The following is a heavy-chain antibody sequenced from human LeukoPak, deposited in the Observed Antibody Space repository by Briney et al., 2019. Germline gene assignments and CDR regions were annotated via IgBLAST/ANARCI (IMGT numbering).Heavy chain of an antibody. V-gene: IGHV3-7*01. CDR2: IKQEGREK. Sequence: GGSLRLSCAASGFTFGTYWMSWVRQAPGKGLEWVANIKQEGREKYYVDSVKGRFTISRDNADNSLYLQMNSLRAEDTAVYYCARSQYQLPGTYYYYYYMDVWGKGTTVTVSS. CDR1: GFTFGTYW. D-gene: IGHD2-2*01. J-gene: IGHJ6*03. CDR3: ARSQYQLPGTYYYYYYMDV.